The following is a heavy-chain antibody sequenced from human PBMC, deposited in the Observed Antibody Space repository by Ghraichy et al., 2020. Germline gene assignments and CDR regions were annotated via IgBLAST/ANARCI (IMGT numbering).Heavy chain of an antibody. V-gene: IGHV3-48*02. CDR3: ARGSDFYDATPCGPDS. J-gene: IGHJ4*02. CDR2: ISSSATTI. Sequence: GGSLRLSCAASGFTFSYYSMHWVRQAPGKGLECVSYISSSATTIYYIDSVEGRFIISRDNAKNSLYLQMNSLRDEDTAVYYCARGSDFYDATPCGPDSCGQGTLVTVSS. D-gene: IGHD2-15*01. CDR1: GFTFSYYS.